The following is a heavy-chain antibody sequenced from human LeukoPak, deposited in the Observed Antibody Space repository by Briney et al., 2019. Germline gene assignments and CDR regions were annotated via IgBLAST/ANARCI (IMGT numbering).Heavy chain of an antibody. V-gene: IGHV3-30*04. CDR1: GFTFSTYA. D-gene: IGHD6-19*01. CDR3: AAELAYSSGPAGFDP. CDR2: ISYDGNNI. Sequence: GGSLRLSCAASGFTFSTYAMHWVRQAPGKGLEWVTLISYDGNNIYYADPVKGRFTVSRDNLKNTLFLQMNSLRSGDTAVYYCAAELAYSSGPAGFDPWGQGTLVTVSS. J-gene: IGHJ5*02.